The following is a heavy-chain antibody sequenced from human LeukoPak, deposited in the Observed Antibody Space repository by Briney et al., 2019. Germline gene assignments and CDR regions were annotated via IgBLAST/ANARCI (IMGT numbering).Heavy chain of an antibody. V-gene: IGHV1-18*01. CDR3: ARDPYGGGTYYYGMDV. D-gene: IGHD4-23*01. Sequence: ASVKVSCKASGYTFTSYGISWVRQAPGQGLEWMGWISAYNGNTNYAQKLQGRVTMTTDTSTSTAYMELRSPRSDDTAVYYCARDPYGGGTYYYGMDVWGQGTTVTVSS. J-gene: IGHJ6*02. CDR1: GYTFTSYG. CDR2: ISAYNGNT.